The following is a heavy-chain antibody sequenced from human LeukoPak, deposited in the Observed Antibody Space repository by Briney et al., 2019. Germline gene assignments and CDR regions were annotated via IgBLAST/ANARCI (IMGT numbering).Heavy chain of an antibody. D-gene: IGHD6-19*01. CDR3: ARVSRNTSGWYPDY. CDR1: GDSISSDIW. Sequence: MPSETLSLTCAVSGDSISSDIWWSWVRQPPGKGLEWIGEIYHSGSTNYNPSLKSRVTISVDRSNNEFSLRLSSVTAADTAVYYCARVSRNTSGWYPDYWGQGTLVTVSS. CDR2: IYHSGST. J-gene: IGHJ4*02. V-gene: IGHV4-4*02.